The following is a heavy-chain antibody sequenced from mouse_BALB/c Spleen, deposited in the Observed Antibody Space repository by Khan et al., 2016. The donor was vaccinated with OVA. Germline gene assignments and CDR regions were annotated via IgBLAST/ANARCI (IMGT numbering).Heavy chain of an antibody. V-gene: IGHV2-3*01. CDR3: VKQNYGTLEARDY. Sequence: QVQLKASGPALVAPSQSLSITCTVSGFSLTSYGVNWVRQPPGKGLEWPGVIWGDGSTNYHSVLISRLSISKDNSMSQVFLKLNSLQTDDTATYYCVKQNYGTLEARDYWGQGTAVTVSS. CDR1: GFSLTSYG. D-gene: IGHD2-1*01. CDR2: IWGDGST. J-gene: IGHJ4*01.